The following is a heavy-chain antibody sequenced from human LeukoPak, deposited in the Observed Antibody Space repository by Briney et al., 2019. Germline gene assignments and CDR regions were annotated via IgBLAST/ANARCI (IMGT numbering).Heavy chain of an antibody. CDR1: GFTFSSYG. CDR2: ISYDGSNK. J-gene: IGHJ4*02. V-gene: IGHV3-30*18. Sequence: HPGRSLRLSCAASGFTFSSYGMHWVRQAPGKGLEWVAVISYDGSNKNYADSVKGRFTISRDISKNTLYLQMNSLRAEDTAVYYCAKRLGYYDSSEGYFDYWGQGSLVTVSS. D-gene: IGHD3-22*01. CDR3: AKRLGYYDSSEGYFDY.